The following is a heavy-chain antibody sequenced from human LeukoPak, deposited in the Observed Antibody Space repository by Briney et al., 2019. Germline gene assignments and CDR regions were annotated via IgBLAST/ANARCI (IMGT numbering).Heavy chain of an antibody. CDR1: GFTFTNYW. CDR2: INSDGSDT. V-gene: IGHV3-74*01. Sequence: QPGGSLRLSCAASGFTFTNYWMHWVRQAPGQGLVWVSRINSDGSDTSYADSVKGRFTISRDNAKNTLYLQMNSLRAEDTAVYYCVRGLYVSGSSAHDYWGQGTLVTVSS. J-gene: IGHJ4*02. D-gene: IGHD3-10*01. CDR3: VRGLYVSGSSAHDY.